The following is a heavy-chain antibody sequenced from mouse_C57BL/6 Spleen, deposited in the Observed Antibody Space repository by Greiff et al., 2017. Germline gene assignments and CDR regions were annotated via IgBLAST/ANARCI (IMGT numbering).Heavy chain of an antibody. D-gene: IGHD2-10*02. CDR3: ARQSIAWFAY. CDR1: GFTFSDYG. CDR2: ISSGSSTI. J-gene: IGHJ3*01. Sequence: EVMLVESGGGLVKPGGSLKLSCAASGFTFSDYGMHWVRQAPEKGLEWVAYISSGSSTIYYADTVKGRFTISRDNAKNTLFLQMTSLRSEDTAMYYCARQSIAWFAYWGQGTLVTVSA. V-gene: IGHV5-17*01.